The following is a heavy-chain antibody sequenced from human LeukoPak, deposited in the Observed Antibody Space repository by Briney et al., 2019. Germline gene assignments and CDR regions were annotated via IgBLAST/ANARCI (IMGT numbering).Heavy chain of an antibody. J-gene: IGHJ4*02. CDR1: GGSISSGSYY. CDR2: IYTTGST. Sequence: PSETLSLTCTVSGGSISSGSYYWSWIRQPAGKGLDWIGRIYTTGSTNYNPSLKSRVTISVYTSKNQFSLRLNSVTAADTAVYYCANTNPRDYFDYWGQGVLVTVSS. CDR3: ANTNPRDYFDY. V-gene: IGHV4-61*02.